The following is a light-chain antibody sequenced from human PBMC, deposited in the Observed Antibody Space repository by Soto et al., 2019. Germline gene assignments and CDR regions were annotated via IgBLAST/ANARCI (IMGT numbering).Light chain of an antibody. V-gene: IGLV2-8*01. CDR1: KNEIGVYDF. J-gene: IGLJ1*01. CDR2: EVV. CDR3: KSYAGSNTYV. Sequence: QSVLTQPPSASGSPGQSVTISGTGTKNEIGVYDFVSWYQHHPGQAPRLIIYEVVQRPSGVPDRFSGSKSGNTASLTVSGLQAADEADYFCKSYAGSNTYVFGSGTKLTVL.